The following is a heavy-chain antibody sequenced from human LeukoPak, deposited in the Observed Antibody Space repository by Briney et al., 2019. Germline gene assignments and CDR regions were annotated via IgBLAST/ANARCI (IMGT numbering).Heavy chain of an antibody. CDR2: IIPIFGTA. CDR3: ARGRYSNYEWVDYYYMDV. V-gene: IGHV1-69*06. CDR1: GYTFTSYD. D-gene: IGHD4-11*01. J-gene: IGHJ6*03. Sequence: ASVKVSCKASGYTFTSYDINWVRQAPGQGLEWMGGIIPIFGTANYAQKFQGRVTITADKSTSTAYMELSSLRSEDTAVYYCARGRYSNYEWVDYYYMDVWGKGTTVTVSS.